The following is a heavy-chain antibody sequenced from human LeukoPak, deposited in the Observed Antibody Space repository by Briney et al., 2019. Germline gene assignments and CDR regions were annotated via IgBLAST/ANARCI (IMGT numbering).Heavy chain of an antibody. J-gene: IGHJ4*02. Sequence: GGSLRLSCAASGFTFSSYAISWVRQPPGKGLEWVSAISGSGVTTYYADSVKGRFTISSDNSKNTLYLQMNSLRAEDTALYYCAKDRDYYLVGFFDYWGQGTLVTVSS. V-gene: IGHV3-23*01. D-gene: IGHD3-10*01. CDR1: GFTFSSYA. CDR3: AKDRDYYLVGFFDY. CDR2: ISGSGVTT.